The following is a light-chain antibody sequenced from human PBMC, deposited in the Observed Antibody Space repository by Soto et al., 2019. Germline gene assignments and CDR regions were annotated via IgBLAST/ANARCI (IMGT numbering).Light chain of an antibody. V-gene: IGKV2-28*01. CDR3: MQALQTPT. CDR2: LGS. J-gene: IGKJ4*01. Sequence: DIVMTQSPLSLPVTPGEPASISCRSSQSLLHSSGFIYLDWYLQKPGQSPQLLIYLGSNRASGVPDRFSGRGSGTDVTLKISRVEAEDVGVYYCMQALQTPTFGGGTKVEIK. CDR1: QSLLHSSGFIY.